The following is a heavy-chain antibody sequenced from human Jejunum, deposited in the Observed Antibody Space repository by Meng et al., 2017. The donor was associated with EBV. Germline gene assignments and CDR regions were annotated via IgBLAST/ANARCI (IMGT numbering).Heavy chain of an antibody. CDR3: ARSSGGVVADYFDY. CDR2: VIPIFATA. J-gene: IGHJ4*02. V-gene: IGHV1-69*06. Sequence: QGERVQSGAEGKVPGYSVKVSCKASGGTFSNYAFSWVRQAPGQGLEWMGGVIPIFATANYAQRFQGRVTITADKSTSTAYMELRSLRSEDTAVYYCARSSGGVVADYFDYWGQGTLVTVSS. CDR1: GGTFSNYA. D-gene: IGHD3-16*02.